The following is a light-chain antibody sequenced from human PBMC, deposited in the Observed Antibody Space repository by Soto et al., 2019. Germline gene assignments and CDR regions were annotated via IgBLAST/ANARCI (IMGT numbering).Light chain of an antibody. Sequence: QSVLTQPPSASGTPGQRVTISCSGSSSNLGSNPVNWYLHLPGTAPKLLIYNSNXRPSXXXXRXSGSKSGTSASLAISGVXXXXXXXYFCSAWDDSIYGPVFGGGTKLTVL. V-gene: IGLV1-44*01. CDR3: SAWDDSIYGPV. J-gene: IGLJ2*01. CDR1: SSNLGSNP. CDR2: NSN.